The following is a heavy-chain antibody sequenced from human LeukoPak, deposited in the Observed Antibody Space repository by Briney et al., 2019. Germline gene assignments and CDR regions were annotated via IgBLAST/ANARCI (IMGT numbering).Heavy chain of an antibody. CDR1: GGTFSSYA. D-gene: IGHD2-15*01. Sequence: ASVKVSCKASGGTFSSYAISWVRQAPGQGLEWMGGIIPIFGTANYAQKFQGRVTITADKSTSTAYMELSGLRSEDTAVYYCARDGDCSGGSCYSDAFDIWGQGTMVTVSS. J-gene: IGHJ3*02. V-gene: IGHV1-69*06. CDR3: ARDGDCSGGSCYSDAFDI. CDR2: IIPIFGTA.